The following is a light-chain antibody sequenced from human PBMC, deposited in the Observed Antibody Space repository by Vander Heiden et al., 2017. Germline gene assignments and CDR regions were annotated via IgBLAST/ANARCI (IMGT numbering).Light chain of an antibody. J-gene: IGLJ3*02. CDR2: EDI. Sequence: FILTQPHSVSESPGKTVTISCTRSSGSIASKYVQWYQQRPGSFPTTVIYEDIQRPSGVPDRFSGSIDTSSNSASLTISGLKTEDEATYYCQSYDQSYDKYNQVFGGGTKLTVL. CDR3: QSYDQSYDKYNQV. V-gene: IGLV6-57*01. CDR1: SGSIASKY.